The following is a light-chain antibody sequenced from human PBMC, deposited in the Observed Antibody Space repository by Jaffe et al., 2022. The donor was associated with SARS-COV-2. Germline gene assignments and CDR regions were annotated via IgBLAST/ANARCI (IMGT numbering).Light chain of an antibody. J-gene: IGLJ1*01. CDR1: SSDVGGYNY. Sequence: QSALTQPASVSGSPGQSITISCTGTSSDVGGYNYVSWYQQHPGKAPKLMIYEVSNRPSGVSNRFSGSKSGNTASLTISGLQAEDEADYYCSSYTSSPLIVFGTGTKVTVL. CDR3: SSYTSSPLIV. V-gene: IGLV2-14*01. CDR2: EVS.